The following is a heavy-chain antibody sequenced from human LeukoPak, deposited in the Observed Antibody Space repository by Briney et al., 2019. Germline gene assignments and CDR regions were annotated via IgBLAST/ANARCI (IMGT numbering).Heavy chain of an antibody. CDR2: IYYSGST. J-gene: IGHJ6*02. Sequence: SETLSLTCAVYGGSFSGYYWSWIRQPPGKGLEWIGYIYYSGSTYYNPSLKSRVTISVDTSKNQFSLKLSSVTAADTAVYYCARETVEVVPAAIRYYGMDVWGQGTTVTVSS. CDR3: ARETVEVVPAAIRYYGMDV. CDR1: GGSFSGYY. V-gene: IGHV4-34*09. D-gene: IGHD2-2*02.